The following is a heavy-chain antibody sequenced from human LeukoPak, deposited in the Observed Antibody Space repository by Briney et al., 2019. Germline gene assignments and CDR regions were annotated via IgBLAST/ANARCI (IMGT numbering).Heavy chain of an antibody. V-gene: IGHV3-11*04. J-gene: IGHJ3*02. CDR2: ISSSGITI. D-gene: IGHD3-22*01. Sequence: GGSLRLSCVASGFTFGDYYMDWIRQAPGKGLEWISYISSSGITIYTANSVAGRFTISRDNAKNSLYLQMNSLRAEDTAVYYCARVSWLLLFDAFDIWGQGTMVTVSS. CDR1: GFTFGDYY. CDR3: ARVSWLLLFDAFDI.